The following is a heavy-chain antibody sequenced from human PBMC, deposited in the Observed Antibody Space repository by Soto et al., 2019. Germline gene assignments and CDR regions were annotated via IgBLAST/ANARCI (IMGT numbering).Heavy chain of an antibody. Sequence: SVTVTWAPSKGAFCNYDITCVRQAPGRGREWIGGIIPILGTANYPQKFKGRVTITADTSENTVYLELSSLRSEETAVYYCASTSSDSWPYYCCYLGLGRRGTLVTVSS. CDR3: ASTSSDSWPYYCCYLGL. CDR2: IIPILGTA. V-gene: IGHV1-69*06. CDR1: KGAFCNYD. J-gene: IGHJ2*01. D-gene: IGHD3-10*01.